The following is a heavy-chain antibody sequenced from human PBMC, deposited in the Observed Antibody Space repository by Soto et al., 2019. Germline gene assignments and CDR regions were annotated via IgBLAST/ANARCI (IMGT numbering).Heavy chain of an antibody. CDR1: GFTFSDYY. CDR2: IGTSGSTI. V-gene: IGHV3-11*01. D-gene: IGHD3-3*01. Sequence: GGSLRLSCAASGFTFSDYYMSWIRQAPGKALEWVSYIGTSGSTIYYADSVKGRFTISRDNAKNSLYLQMNSLRAEDTAVYYCARDQSGYLKDFDYWGQGTLVTVSS. J-gene: IGHJ4*02. CDR3: ARDQSGYLKDFDY.